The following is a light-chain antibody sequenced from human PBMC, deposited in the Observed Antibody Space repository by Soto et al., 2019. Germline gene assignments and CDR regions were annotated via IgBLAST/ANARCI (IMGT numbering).Light chain of an antibody. CDR1: SSDVGGYHY. J-gene: IGLJ1*01. Sequence: QSVLTQPASVSGSPGQSITISCTGTSSDVGGYHYVSWYQQYPGKAPKVMIYDVSNRPSGGSNRFSGSKSGNTASLTISGLQAEDEADYYCSSYTTSSTYVFGTGTKVTVL. V-gene: IGLV2-14*01. CDR2: DVS. CDR3: SSYTTSSTYV.